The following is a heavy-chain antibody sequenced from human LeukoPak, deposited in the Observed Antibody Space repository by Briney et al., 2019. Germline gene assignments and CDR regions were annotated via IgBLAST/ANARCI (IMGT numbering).Heavy chain of an antibody. J-gene: IGHJ5*02. CDR1: GYTFTTYT. CDR3: AREYYYDSSGPPPDPPKFACYDP. V-gene: IGHV1-3*01. CDR2: INAGNGNT. D-gene: IGHD3-22*01. Sequence: GASVKVSCKASGYTFTTYTIHWVRQAPGQRLEWMGRINAGNGNTKYSQKFQGRVTITRDTSASTAYMELRSLRSDDTAVYYCAREYYYDSSGPPPDPPKFACYDPWGQGTLVTVSS.